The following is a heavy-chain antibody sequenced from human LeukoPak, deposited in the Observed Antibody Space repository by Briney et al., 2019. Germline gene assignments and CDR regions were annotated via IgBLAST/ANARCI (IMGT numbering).Heavy chain of an antibody. CDR2: IYPGDSDT. D-gene: IGHD5-18*01. CDR1: GYSFTSYR. J-gene: IGHJ4*02. V-gene: IGHV5-51*01. CDR3: ARRSREGSRNSYGYSEYEYYFDY. Sequence: KGGESLKISCKGSGYSFTSYRIGWVRQMPGKGLEWMGIIYPGDSDTRYSPSFQGQVTISADKSISTAYLQWSSLKASDTAMYYCARRSREGSRNSYGYSEYEYYFDYWGQGTLVTVSS.